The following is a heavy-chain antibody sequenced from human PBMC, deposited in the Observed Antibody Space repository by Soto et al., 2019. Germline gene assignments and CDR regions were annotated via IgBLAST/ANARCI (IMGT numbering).Heavy chain of an antibody. CDR3: ARGGHVVVVTAAFDS. J-gene: IGHJ4*02. Sequence: QVQLVQSGAEVKKPGASVKVSCKASGNTFSNYYIHWVRQAPGQGLEWMGTINPSGGHTTYAQKFLGRVTMTRDTYTSTLYMELTSLRSEDTAVYYCARGGHVVVVTAAFDSWGQGTLVTVSS. V-gene: IGHV1-46*03. CDR1: GNTFSNYY. D-gene: IGHD2-21*02. CDR2: INPSGGHT.